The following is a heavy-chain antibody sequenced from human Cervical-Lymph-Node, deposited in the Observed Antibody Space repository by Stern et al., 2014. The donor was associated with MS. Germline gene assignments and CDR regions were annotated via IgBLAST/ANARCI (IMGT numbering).Heavy chain of an antibody. CDR3: VRDDYYGNSRLDF. CDR2: ISYDGSNK. D-gene: IGHD4-23*01. Sequence: VQLVESGGGVVQPGGSLRLSCAASGFTFSSYGMHWVRQAPGEGLEWVALISYDGSNKYYSDSVKGRFTISRDDSKNTVNRQRNSLRGEDTAIYYCVRDDYYGNSRLDFWGQGAQVAVSA. CDR1: GFTFSSYG. J-gene: IGHJ4*02. V-gene: IGHV3-30*03.